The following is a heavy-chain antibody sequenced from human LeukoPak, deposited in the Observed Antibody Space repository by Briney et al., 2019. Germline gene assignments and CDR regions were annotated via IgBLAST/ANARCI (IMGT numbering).Heavy chain of an antibody. CDR3: ARGGGSGRGNWFDP. CDR2: VYYSGST. J-gene: IGHJ5*02. CDR1: GGSISPYY. Sequence: SETLSLTCTVSGGSISPYYWSWIRQPPGKGLEWIGYVYYSGSTNYNPSLKSRVTISVDTSQSQFSLKLTSVTAADTAVYYCARGGGSGRGNWFDPWGQGSLVTVSS. V-gene: IGHV4-59*01. D-gene: IGHD3-10*01.